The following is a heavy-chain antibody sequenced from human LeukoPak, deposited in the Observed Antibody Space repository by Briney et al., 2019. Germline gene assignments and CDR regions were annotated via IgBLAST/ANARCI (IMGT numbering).Heavy chain of an antibody. CDR3: ARSHSGSLRAPFDY. CDR2: ISPYNGNT. CDR1: GYTFTHYG. Sequence: ASLKVSCKASGYTFTHYGIIWVRQAPGHRLEWMGWISPYNGNTKHAQKFQGRVAMTTDTSTNTVYMDLRSLTSDDTALYYCARSHSGSLRAPFDYWGRGTLVAVSS. D-gene: IGHD6-19*01. V-gene: IGHV1-18*01. J-gene: IGHJ4*02.